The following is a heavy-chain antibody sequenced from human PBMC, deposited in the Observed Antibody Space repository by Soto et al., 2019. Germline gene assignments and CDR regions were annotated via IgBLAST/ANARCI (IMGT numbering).Heavy chain of an antibody. D-gene: IGHD6-19*01. V-gene: IGHV1-69*13. Sequence: SVKLSCKASGGTFSSYAISWLRHAPGQGLEWMGGIIPIFGTANYSQKFQGRVTITADESTGTAYMELSSLRSEDTAVYYCARDHGSSGWYYYWGQGTLVTVSS. J-gene: IGHJ4*02. CDR3: ARDHGSSGWYYY. CDR2: IIPIFGTA. CDR1: GGTFSSYA.